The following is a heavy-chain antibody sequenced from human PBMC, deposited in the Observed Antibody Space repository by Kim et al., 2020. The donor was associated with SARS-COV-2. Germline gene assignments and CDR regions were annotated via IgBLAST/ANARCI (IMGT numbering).Heavy chain of an antibody. CDR3: VTSGGSA. CDR2: IKPDGSDG. CDR1: GLTFSDSW. D-gene: IGHD3-10*01. Sequence: GGSLRLSCVASGLTFSDSWMVWVRQVPGKGLQYVANIKPDGSDGFYVDSVKGRFTISRDNVKKSLYLQMNDLRAEDTAIYYCVTSGGSAWGQGTLVTVSS. J-gene: IGHJ5*02. V-gene: IGHV3-7*05.